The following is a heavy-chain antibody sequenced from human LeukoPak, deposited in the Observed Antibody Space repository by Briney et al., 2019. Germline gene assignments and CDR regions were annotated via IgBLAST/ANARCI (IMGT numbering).Heavy chain of an antibody. V-gene: IGHV4-39*07. D-gene: IGHD6-6*01. Sequence: LETLSLTCTVSGGSISSSSYYWGWIRQPPGKGLEWIGSIYYSGSTYYNPSRKSLATISVDTSKNQSSLNLSSATAADTAVYYCARVRPAYYMDVWGKGTTVTVSS. CDR2: IYYSGST. CDR3: ARVRPAYYMDV. CDR1: GGSISSSSYY. J-gene: IGHJ6*03.